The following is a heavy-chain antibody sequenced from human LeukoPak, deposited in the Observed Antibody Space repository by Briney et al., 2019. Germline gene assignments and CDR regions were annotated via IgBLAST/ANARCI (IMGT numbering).Heavy chain of an antibody. CDR1: GFTFTSYW. V-gene: IGHV3-74*01. D-gene: IGHD2-21*02. CDR3: TTSVTLRYFDS. CDR2: INADGSTT. J-gene: IGHJ4*02. Sequence: GGSLRLSCAASGFTFTSYWMSWVRQGPGKGLLWVSRINADGSTTTYADSVKGRFTISRDNAMNTVYLEMNSLRPEDTATYYCTTSVTLRYFDSWGQGALVTVSS.